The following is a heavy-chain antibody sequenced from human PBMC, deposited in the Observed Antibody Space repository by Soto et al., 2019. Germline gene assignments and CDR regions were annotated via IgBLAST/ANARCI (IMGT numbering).Heavy chain of an antibody. J-gene: IGHJ4*02. CDR3: HRDGGQGDYFDY. D-gene: IGHD3-16*01. V-gene: IGHV4-30-4*01. Sequence: KTSETLSLTCTVSGGSISSGDYYWSWIRQPPGKGLEWIGYIYYSGSTYYNPSLKSRVTISVDTSKNQFSLKLSSVTAADTAVYYWHRDGGQGDYFDYCGQGTLVTVSS. CDR2: IYYSGST. CDR1: GGSISSGDYY.